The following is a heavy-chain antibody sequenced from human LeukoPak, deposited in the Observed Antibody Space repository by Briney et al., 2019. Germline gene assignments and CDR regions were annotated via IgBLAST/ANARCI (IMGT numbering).Heavy chain of an antibody. D-gene: IGHD5-24*01. Sequence: SETLSLTCAVSGGSISSGGYSWSWIRQPPGKGLEWIGYIYYSGSTNYNPSLKSRVTISVDTSKNQFSLKLSSVTAADTAVYYCARSDGYTPFDYWGQGTLVTVSS. CDR1: GGSISSGGYS. CDR2: IYYSGST. V-gene: IGHV4-61*08. CDR3: ARSDGYTPFDY. J-gene: IGHJ4*02.